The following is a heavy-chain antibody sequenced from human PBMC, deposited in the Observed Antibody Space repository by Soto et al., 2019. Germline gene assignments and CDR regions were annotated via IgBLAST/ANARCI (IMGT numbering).Heavy chain of an antibody. CDR2: INHSGST. D-gene: IGHD2-2*01. CDR3: ARGGLGYCSSTSCYAHRGNYYYYYMDV. CDR1: GGSFSGYY. V-gene: IGHV4-34*01. J-gene: IGHJ6*03. Sequence: SETLSLTCAVYGGSFSGYYWSWIRQPPGKGLEWIGEINHSGSTNYNPSLKSRVTISVDTSQNQCSRKLSSVTAADTAVYYCARGGLGYCSSTSCYAHRGNYYYYYMDVWGKGTTVTVSS.